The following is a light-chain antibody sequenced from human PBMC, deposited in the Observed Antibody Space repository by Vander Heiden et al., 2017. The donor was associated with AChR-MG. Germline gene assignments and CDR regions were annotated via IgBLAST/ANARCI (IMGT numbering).Light chain of an antibody. Sequence: EIVLTQSPGTLSLSPGERATLSCRASQSVSSSYLAWYQQKPGQAPRLLIYGASSRATGIPDRFSGSGSGTDFTLTISRLEPEDFAVYYCQQDGSPKWTFGQGTKVEIK. CDR3: QQDGSPKWT. V-gene: IGKV3-20*01. CDR1: QSVSSSY. CDR2: GAS. J-gene: IGKJ1*01.